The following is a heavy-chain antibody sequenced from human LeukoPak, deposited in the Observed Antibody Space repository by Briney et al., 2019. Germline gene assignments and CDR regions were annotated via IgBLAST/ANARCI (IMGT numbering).Heavy chain of an antibody. D-gene: IGHD5-18*01. CDR3: ARGQDTAMVQYYFDY. V-gene: IGHV4-34*01. Sequence: SETLSLTCAVYGESFSGYYWSWIRQPPGKGLEWIGEINHSGSTNYNPSLKSRVTISVDTSKNQFSLKLSSVTAADTAVYYCARGQDTAMVQYYFDYWGQGTLVTVSS. CDR2: INHSGST. CDR1: GESFSGYY. J-gene: IGHJ4*02.